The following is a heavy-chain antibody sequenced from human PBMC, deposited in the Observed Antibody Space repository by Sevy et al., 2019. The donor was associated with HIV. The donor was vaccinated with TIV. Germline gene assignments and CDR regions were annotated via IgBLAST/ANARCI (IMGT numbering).Heavy chain of an antibody. V-gene: IGHV1-2*02. D-gene: IGHD3-3*02. CDR3: ARELVKGFDF. Sequence: ASVKVSCKASGYIFTDYYFHWVRQAPGQGPEWVGWIHPNSGATISAQKFQGRVTIASDTSTSTVYMDLTRLTSDDTAIYCCARELVKGFDFWGQGTLVTVSS. J-gene: IGHJ4*02. CDR1: GYIFTDYY. CDR2: IHPNSGAT.